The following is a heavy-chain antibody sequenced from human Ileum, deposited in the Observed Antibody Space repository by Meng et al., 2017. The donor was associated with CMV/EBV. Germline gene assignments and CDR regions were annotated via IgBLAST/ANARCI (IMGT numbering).Heavy chain of an antibody. V-gene: IGHV3-23*01. J-gene: IGHJ6*02. Sequence: GESLKISCAASGFTVSSNYMNWVRQGPGKGLEWVSTISGSGSGTYYADSVQGRFTISRDNSKNTLYLQMNSLRAEDTAIYYCAKAQKSSVTGTNGEDVWGQGATVTVSS. CDR1: GFTVSSNY. D-gene: IGHD1-7*01. CDR2: ISGSGSGT. CDR3: AKAQKSSVTGTNGEDV.